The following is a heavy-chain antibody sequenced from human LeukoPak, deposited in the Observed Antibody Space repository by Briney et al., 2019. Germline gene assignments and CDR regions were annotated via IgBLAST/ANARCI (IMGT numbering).Heavy chain of an antibody. CDR3: ARGLRFIQGPGYYYMDV. CDR2: INHSGNT. Sequence: KPSETLSLTCAVYGGSFNAYYWTWIRQTPGKGLEWIGEINHSGNTNYNPSLESRVTISADTSKNQFSLNLGSVTAADTAIYYCARGLRFIQGPGYYYMDVWGKGTTVTVSS. V-gene: IGHV4-34*01. D-gene: IGHD3-16*02. J-gene: IGHJ6*03. CDR1: GGSFNAYY.